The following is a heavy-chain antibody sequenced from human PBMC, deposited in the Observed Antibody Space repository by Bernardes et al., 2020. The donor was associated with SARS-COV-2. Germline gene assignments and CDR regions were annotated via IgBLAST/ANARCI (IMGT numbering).Heavy chain of an antibody. V-gene: IGHV3-74*01. Sequence: GSLRLSCEASGFTFSTYWMHWVRQAPGKGLVWVSRINSGESGTAYADSVKGRFTISRDNAKNTLYLQMNSLRDDDTAVYYCVRGPSGGYGRFEYWGQGTLVTVSS. CDR3: VRGPSGGYGRFEY. J-gene: IGHJ4*02. CDR1: GFTFSTYW. D-gene: IGHD5-12*01. CDR2: INSGESGT.